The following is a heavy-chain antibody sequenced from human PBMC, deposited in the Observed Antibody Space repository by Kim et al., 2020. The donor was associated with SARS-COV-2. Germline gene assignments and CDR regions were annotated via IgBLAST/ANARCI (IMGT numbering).Heavy chain of an antibody. J-gene: IGHJ3*02. V-gene: IGHV3-53*01. Sequence: YADSVKGRFTVSRDTSKNMLYLQRNSRRAEDTAVYYCARDRSGRPDDAFDIWGQGTMVTISS. D-gene: IGHD3-16*02. CDR3: ARDRSGRPDDAFDI.